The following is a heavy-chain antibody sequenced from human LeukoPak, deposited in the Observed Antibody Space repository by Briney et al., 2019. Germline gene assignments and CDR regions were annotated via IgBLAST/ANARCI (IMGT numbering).Heavy chain of an antibody. CDR1: GFTFTSNY. Sequence: GGSLRLSCAASGFTFTSNYMSCVRQAPGKGLEWVSVIYSGGSTYYADSVKGRFTISRDNSKNTLYLQMNSLRAEDTAVYYCATKRYCSGGSCGNYWGQGTLVTVSS. V-gene: IGHV3-53*01. J-gene: IGHJ4*02. D-gene: IGHD2-15*01. CDR3: ATKRYCSGGSCGNY. CDR2: IYSGGST.